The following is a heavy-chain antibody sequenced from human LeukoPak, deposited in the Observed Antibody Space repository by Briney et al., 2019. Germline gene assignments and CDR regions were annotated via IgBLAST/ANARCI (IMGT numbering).Heavy chain of an antibody. CDR1: GYTFNGYY. Sequence: AASVKVSCKSSGYTFNGYYMHWVRQAPGQGLEWMGIINPSGGSTNYAQKFQGRVTMTRDTSTSTVYMELSSLRSEDTAVYYCARGPRITLVRGGQWYYYMDVWGKGTTVTISS. J-gene: IGHJ6*03. CDR3: ARGPRITLVRGGQWYYYMDV. CDR2: INPSGGST. D-gene: IGHD3-10*01. V-gene: IGHV1-46*02.